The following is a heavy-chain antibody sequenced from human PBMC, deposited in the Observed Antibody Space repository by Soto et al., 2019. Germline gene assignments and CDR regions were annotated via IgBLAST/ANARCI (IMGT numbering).Heavy chain of an antibody. V-gene: IGHV3-23*01. CDR2: ISGSGGST. D-gene: IGHD6-13*01. CDR1: GFTFSSYA. CDR3: AKIRDSSWFTFDY. J-gene: IGHJ4*02. Sequence: GGSLRLSCAASGFTFSSYAMSWVRQAPGKWLEWVSAISGSGGSTYYADSVKGRFTISRDNSKNTLYLQMNSLRAEDTAVYYCAKIRDSSWFTFDYWGQGTLVTVSS.